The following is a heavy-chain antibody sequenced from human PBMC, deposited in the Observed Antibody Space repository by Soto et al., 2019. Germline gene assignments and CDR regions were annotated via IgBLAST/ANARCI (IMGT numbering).Heavy chain of an antibody. D-gene: IGHD6-13*01. CDR1: GFTFSDYY. CDR2: ISGSSGHT. CDR3: ARSLGLAAAGGVDN. V-gene: IGHV3-11*05. Sequence: QVQLVESGGDLVKPGGSLRLSCAASGFTFSDYYMNWIRQAPGKGLEWVSFISGSSGHTHYSDSVKGRFTISRDNAKNSLFLQMNSLRADDTAVYYCARSLGLAAAGGVDNWGQGTLVTVSS. J-gene: IGHJ4*02.